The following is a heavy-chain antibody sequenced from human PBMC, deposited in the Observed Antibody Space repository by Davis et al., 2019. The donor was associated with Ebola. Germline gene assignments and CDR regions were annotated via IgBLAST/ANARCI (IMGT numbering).Heavy chain of an antibody. Sequence: ASVKVSCKASGYTFTSYAMHWVRQAPGQRLEWMGWINAGTGNTKYSQKFQGRVTITRDTSASTAYMELSSLRSEDTAVYYCARVGWNGGPWNWFDPWGQGTLVTVSS. D-gene: IGHD1-1*01. V-gene: IGHV1-3*01. CDR3: ARVGWNGGPWNWFDP. CDR1: GYTFTSYA. J-gene: IGHJ5*02. CDR2: INAGTGNT.